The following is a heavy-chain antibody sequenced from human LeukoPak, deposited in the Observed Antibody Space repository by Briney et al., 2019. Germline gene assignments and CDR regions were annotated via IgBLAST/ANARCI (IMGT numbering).Heavy chain of an antibody. CDR3: ARDRRYYDSSGYIRGFDY. Sequence: SETLSLTCTVSGGSISNKYWSWIRQPPGKGLEWIGYIYYSGSTNYNPSLKSRVTISVDKSKNQFSLKLSSVTAADTAVYYCARDRRYYDSSGYIRGFDYWGQGTLVTVSS. J-gene: IGHJ4*02. V-gene: IGHV4-59*12. CDR2: IYYSGST. CDR1: GGSISNKY. D-gene: IGHD3-22*01.